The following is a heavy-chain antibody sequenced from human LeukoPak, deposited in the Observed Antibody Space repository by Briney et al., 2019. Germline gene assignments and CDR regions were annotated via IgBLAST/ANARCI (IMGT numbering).Heavy chain of an antibody. CDR2: MNPNSGNT. V-gene: IGHV1-8*01. D-gene: IGHD2-2*01. J-gene: IGHJ6*03. CDR1: GYTFTSYD. Sequence: GASVKVSCRASGYTFTSYDINWVRQATGQGLEWMGWMNPNSGNTGCAQKFQGRVTMTRNASISTAYMELSSLRSEDTAVYYCARGRRYCSSTSCSRRVYYYYYMDVWGKGTTVTVSS. CDR3: ARGRRYCSSTSCSRRVYYYYYMDV.